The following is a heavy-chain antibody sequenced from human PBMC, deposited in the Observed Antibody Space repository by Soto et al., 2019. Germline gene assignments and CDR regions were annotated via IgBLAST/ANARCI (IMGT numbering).Heavy chain of an antibody. CDR3: ARDLYDILTGPDYYYYGMDV. D-gene: IGHD3-9*01. J-gene: IGHJ6*02. Sequence: ASVKVSFKAYGYTFTSYGISWVRQAPGQGLEWMGWISAYNGKTNYAQKLQGRVTMTTDTSTSTAYMELRSLRSDDTAVYYCARDLYDILTGPDYYYYGMDVWGQGTTVTVSS. CDR2: ISAYNGKT. CDR1: GYTFTSYG. V-gene: IGHV1-18*01.